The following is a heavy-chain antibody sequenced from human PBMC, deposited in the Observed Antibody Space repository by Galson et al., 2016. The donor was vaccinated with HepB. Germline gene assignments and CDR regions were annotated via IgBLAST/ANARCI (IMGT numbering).Heavy chain of an antibody. CDR2: IKSKTDGGTT. V-gene: IGHV3-15*01. D-gene: IGHD3-16*01. Sequence: SLRLSCAASGFTITSYGMTWVRQAPGKGLEWVGRIKSKTDGGTTDYAAPVKGRFTISRDDSKNTLYMQMNSLKTEDTAVYYCITDAAAGWGGMDVWGQGTTVTVSS. CDR3: ITDAAAGWGGMDV. CDR1: GFTITSYG. J-gene: IGHJ6*02.